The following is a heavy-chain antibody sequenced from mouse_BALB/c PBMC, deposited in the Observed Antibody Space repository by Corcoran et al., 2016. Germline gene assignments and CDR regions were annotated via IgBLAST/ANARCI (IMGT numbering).Heavy chain of an antibody. Sequence: EVQLQQSGPELVKPGASVKMSCKAAGYTFTSYVMHWVKQKPGQGLEWIGYINPYNDGTKYNEKFKGKATLTSDKSSSTAYMELSSLTSEDSAVYYCARPYDGYLCAYWGQGTLVTVSA. CDR3: ARPYDGYLCAY. CDR1: GYTFTSYV. V-gene: IGHV1S136*01. J-gene: IGHJ3*01. CDR2: INPYNDGT. D-gene: IGHD2-3*01.